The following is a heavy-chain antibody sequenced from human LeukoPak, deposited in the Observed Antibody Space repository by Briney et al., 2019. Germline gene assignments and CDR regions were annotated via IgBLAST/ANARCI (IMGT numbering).Heavy chain of an antibody. Sequence: GGSLRLSCAASGFTFSSYWMSWVRQAPGKGLEWVANIKQDGSEKYYVDSVKGRFTISRDNAKNSLYLQMNSLRAEDTAVYYCARDRRIGSGWDLPPVDYYMDVWGKGTTVTISS. J-gene: IGHJ6*03. V-gene: IGHV3-7*01. D-gene: IGHD6-19*01. CDR1: GFTFSSYW. CDR3: ARDRRIGSGWDLPPVDYYMDV. CDR2: IKQDGSEK.